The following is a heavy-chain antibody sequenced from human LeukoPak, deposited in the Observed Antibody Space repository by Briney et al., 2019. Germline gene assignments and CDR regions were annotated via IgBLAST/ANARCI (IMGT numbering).Heavy chain of an antibody. CDR1: GFTFSSYA. V-gene: IGHV3-23*01. J-gene: IGHJ6*02. Sequence: PGGSLRLSCAASGFTFSSYAMSWVRQAPGKGLEWVSAITASGGSTYYADSVKGRFTISRDNSKNTLYLQINSLRAEDTAVYYCAKGSSSSFFASMDVWGQGTTVTVSS. CDR2: ITASGGST. D-gene: IGHD6-6*01. CDR3: AKGSSSSFFASMDV.